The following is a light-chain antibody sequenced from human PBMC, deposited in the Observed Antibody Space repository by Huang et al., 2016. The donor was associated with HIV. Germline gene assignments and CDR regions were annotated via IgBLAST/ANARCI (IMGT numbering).Light chain of an antibody. CDR3: QQYSKWPPNT. Sequence: EIVMTQSPATLSLSPGERATLSCRASQGVNSKLAWYQQKPGQAPRLLIDGAATRATGVPGRFSGSGSGTEVTLTISSLQSEDFAVYYCQQYSKWPPNTFGQGTKLESK. CDR1: QGVNSK. V-gene: IGKV3-15*01. J-gene: IGKJ2*01. CDR2: GAA.